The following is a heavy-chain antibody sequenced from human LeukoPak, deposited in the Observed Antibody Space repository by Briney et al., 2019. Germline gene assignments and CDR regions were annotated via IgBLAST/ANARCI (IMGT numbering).Heavy chain of an antibody. CDR3: ASGRGLGSYFDY. CDR1: GGSISSYY. D-gene: IGHD1-26*01. Sequence: SETLSLTCSVSGGSISSYYWSWIRQPPGKGLEWIGYIYYSGSTNYNPPLKSRVTMSVDTSKNQFSLSLSSVTAADTAVYYCASGRGLGSYFDYWGQGTLVTVSS. V-gene: IGHV4-59*01. J-gene: IGHJ4*02. CDR2: IYYSGST.